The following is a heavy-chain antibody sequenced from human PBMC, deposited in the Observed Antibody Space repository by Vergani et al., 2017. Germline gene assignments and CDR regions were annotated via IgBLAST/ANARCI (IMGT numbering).Heavy chain of an antibody. V-gene: IGHV3-33*01. D-gene: IGHD3-22*01. Sequence: QVQLVESGGGVVQPGRSLRLSCAASGFTFSSYGMHWVRQAPGKGLEWVAVIWYDGSNKYYADSVKGRFTIFRDNSKNTLYLQMNSLRAEDTAVYYCARDALYPDSSGPNYYYGMDVWGQGTTVTVSS. CDR1: GFTFSSYG. CDR2: IWYDGSNK. J-gene: IGHJ6*02. CDR3: ARDALYPDSSGPNYYYGMDV.